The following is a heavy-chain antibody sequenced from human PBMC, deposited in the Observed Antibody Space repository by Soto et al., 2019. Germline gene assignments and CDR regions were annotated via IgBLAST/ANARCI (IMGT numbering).Heavy chain of an antibody. CDR3: ARDLPSYAHYDILTGYM. D-gene: IGHD3-9*01. CDR2: ISSSSSYI. V-gene: IGHV3-21*01. J-gene: IGHJ4*02. Sequence: SLRLSCAASGFTFSSYSMNWVRQAPGKGLEWVSSISSSSSYIYYADSVKGRFTISRDNAKNSLYLQMNSLRAEDTAVYYCARDLPSYAHYDILTGYMWGQGTLVTVSS. CDR1: GFTFSSYS.